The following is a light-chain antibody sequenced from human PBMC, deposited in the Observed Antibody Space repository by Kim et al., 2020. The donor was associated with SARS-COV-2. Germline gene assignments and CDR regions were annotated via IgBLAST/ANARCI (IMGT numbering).Light chain of an antibody. CDR3: EAWDTNTGM. CDR2: FEGSGSY. V-gene: IGLV4-60*03. Sequence: QLVLTQSSSASASLGSSVKLTCTLSSGHSSYIITWHQQQPGKAPRYLMKFEGSGSYNKGSGVPDRFSGSSSGADRYLTISNLQSEDEAVYYCEAWDTNTGMFGGGTQLTVL. J-gene: IGLJ3*02. CDR1: SGHSSYI.